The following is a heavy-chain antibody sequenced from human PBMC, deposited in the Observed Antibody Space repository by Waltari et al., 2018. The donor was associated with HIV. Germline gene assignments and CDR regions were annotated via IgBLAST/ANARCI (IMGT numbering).Heavy chain of an antibody. D-gene: IGHD6-13*01. Sequence: QVQLQESGPGLAKPSETLSLSCTVSGGSISSYYWSWIRQPPGKGLEWIGYIYYSGLTNYTPHLNSRVTISVDTSKNQFSLKLSSVTAADTAVYYCARDLGESSSWFGGVIGHWGQGILVTVSS. V-gene: IGHV4-59*01. CDR3: ARDLGESSSWFGGVIGH. CDR2: IYYSGLT. J-gene: IGHJ4*02. CDR1: GGSISSYY.